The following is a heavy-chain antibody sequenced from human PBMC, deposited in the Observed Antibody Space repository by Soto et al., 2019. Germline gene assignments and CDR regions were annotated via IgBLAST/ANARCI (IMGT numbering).Heavy chain of an antibody. D-gene: IGHD3-3*01. V-gene: IGHV3-48*01. J-gene: IGHJ3*02. CDR2: ISSSSTI. CDR3: ARSYDFWSGYRNLDAFDI. Sequence: GGSLRLSCAASGFTFSSYSMNWVRQAPGKGLEWVSYISSSSTIYYADSVKGRFTISRDNAKNSLYLQMNSLRAEDTAVYYCARSYDFWSGYRNLDAFDIWGQGTMVTVSS. CDR1: GFTFSSYS.